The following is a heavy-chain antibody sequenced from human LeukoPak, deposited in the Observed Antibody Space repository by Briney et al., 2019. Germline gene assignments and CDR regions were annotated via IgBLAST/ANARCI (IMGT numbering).Heavy chain of an antibody. J-gene: IGHJ4*03. CDR2: IVVGSGNT. D-gene: IGHD2-2*01. CDR1: GFTFTSSA. Sequence: SVKVSCKASGFTFTSSAMQWVRQARGQRLEWIGWIVVGSGNTNYAQKFQERVTITRDMSTSTAYMELSSLRSEDTDVYYFAAGQIRDCSNTSRHYVDPWGQGTLVTVSS. V-gene: IGHV1-58*02. CDR3: AAGQIRDCSNTSRHYVDP.